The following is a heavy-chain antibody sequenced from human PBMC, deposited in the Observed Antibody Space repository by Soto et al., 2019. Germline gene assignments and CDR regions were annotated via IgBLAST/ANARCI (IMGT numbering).Heavy chain of an antibody. CDR2: ISYDGSNK. CDR3: AKGSEWELLPVDY. D-gene: IGHD1-26*01. CDR1: GFTFSSYG. J-gene: IGHJ4*02. Sequence: QVQLVESGGGVVQPGRSLRLSCAASGFTFSSYGMHWVRKAPGKGLEWVAVISYDGSNKYYADSVKGRFTISRDNSKNTLYLQMNSLRAEDTAVYYCAKGSEWELLPVDYWGQGTLVTVSS. V-gene: IGHV3-30*18.